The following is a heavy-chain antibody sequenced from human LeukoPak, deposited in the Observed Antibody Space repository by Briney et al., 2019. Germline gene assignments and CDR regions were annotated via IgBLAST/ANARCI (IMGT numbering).Heavy chain of an antibody. CDR3: ARGYCSSTSCYSFFDY. D-gene: IGHD2-2*01. V-gene: IGHV5-51*01. J-gene: IGHJ4*02. Sequence: EESLKISCKGSGYSFTSYWIGWVRQMPGKGLEWMGIIYPGDSDTRYSPSFQGQVTISADKSISTAYLQWSSLKASDTAMYYCARGYCSSTSCYSFFDYWGQGTLVTVSS. CDR2: IYPGDSDT. CDR1: GYSFTSYW.